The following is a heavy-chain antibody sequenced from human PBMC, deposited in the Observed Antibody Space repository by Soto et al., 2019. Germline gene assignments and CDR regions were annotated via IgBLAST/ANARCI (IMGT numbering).Heavy chain of an antibody. Sequence: EVQLVQSGGEVKKSGESLRISCKVSGYSFASQWISWVRQVPGKGQEWMGRIDLSESYTTYNPSFQGHVTFSADKSITTAYLQWRSLEASDTAIYYCATQGLTTYYFGYWCQGSLVTVSS. CDR2: IDLSESYT. V-gene: IGHV5-10-1*03. CDR1: GYSFASQW. D-gene: IGHD3-16*01. J-gene: IGHJ4*02. CDR3: ATQGLTTYYFGY.